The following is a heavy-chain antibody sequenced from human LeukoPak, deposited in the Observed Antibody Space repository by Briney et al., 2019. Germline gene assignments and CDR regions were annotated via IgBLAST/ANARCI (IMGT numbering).Heavy chain of an antibody. J-gene: IGHJ4*02. D-gene: IGHD1-20*01. Sequence: GGSLRLSCAASGFTFSTYWMHWVRQVPWKGLVWVSRISGDGTTTSYADSVKGRFTISRDNAKSTLYLQMNSLRAEDAAVYYCARVLYNWNDCLDYWGQGTLVTVSS. CDR2: ISGDGTTT. CDR1: GFTFSTYW. V-gene: IGHV3-74*01. CDR3: ARVLYNWNDCLDY.